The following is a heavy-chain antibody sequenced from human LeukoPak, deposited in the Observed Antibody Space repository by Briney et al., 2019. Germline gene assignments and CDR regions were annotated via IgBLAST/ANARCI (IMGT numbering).Heavy chain of an antibody. CDR2: MNPNSGNT. CDR3: ARGGSSGYYSDY. CDR1: GYTFTSYD. Sequence: ASVKVSCKASGYTFTSYDINWVRQATGQGLEWMGWMNPNSGNTGYAQKFQGRVTMTRNTSISTAYMELSSQRSEDTAVYYCARGGSSGYYSDYWGQGTLVTVSS. J-gene: IGHJ4*02. V-gene: IGHV1-8*01. D-gene: IGHD3-22*01.